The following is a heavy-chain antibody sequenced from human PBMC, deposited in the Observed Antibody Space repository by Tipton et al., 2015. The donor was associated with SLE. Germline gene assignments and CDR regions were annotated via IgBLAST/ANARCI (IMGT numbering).Heavy chain of an antibody. CDR2: VYHTGST. CDR1: SGSISSYY. Sequence: TLSLTCTVSSGSISSYYWSWIRQPPGKGLEWIGCVYHTGSTNYNPSLKSRVIISVDTSKNQFSLKMSSVTAADTAVYYCARDLGSSGSFDYWGQGTLVTVSS. J-gene: IGHJ4*02. V-gene: IGHV4-59*01. D-gene: IGHD6-13*01. CDR3: ARDLGSSGSFDY.